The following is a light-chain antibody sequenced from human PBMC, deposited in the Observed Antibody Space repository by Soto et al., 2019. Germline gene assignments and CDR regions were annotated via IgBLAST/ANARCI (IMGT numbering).Light chain of an antibody. CDR1: SSDVGGYNY. J-gene: IGLJ1*01. CDR2: DVS. CDR3: SSYTTSNTRQIV. Sequence: LTQPASVSGSPGQSITISCTGTSSDVGGYNYVSWYQHHPGKAPKLMIYDVSNRPSGVSNRFSGSKSGNTASLTISGLQPEDEADYYCSSYTTSNTRQIVFGTGTKVTVL. V-gene: IGLV2-14*03.